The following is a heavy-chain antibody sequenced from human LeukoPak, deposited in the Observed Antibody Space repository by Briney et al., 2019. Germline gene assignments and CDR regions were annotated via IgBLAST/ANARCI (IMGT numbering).Heavy chain of an antibody. CDR2: IYHSGTT. V-gene: IGHV4-38-2*02. Sequence: SETLSLTCTVSNYSITSGYYWCCLRQPPGKVLEWIGSIYHSGTTYYTPSLKRRVTISVDTSKNQFSLNLSSVTAADTAVYYCARVSRGYDILYWGQGTLVTVSS. CDR1: NYSITSGYY. D-gene: IGHD3-9*01. CDR3: ARVSRGYDILY. J-gene: IGHJ4*02.